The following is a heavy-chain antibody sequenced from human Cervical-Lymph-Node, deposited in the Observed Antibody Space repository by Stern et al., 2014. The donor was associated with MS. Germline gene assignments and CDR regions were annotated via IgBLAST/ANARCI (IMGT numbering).Heavy chain of an antibody. Sequence: EVQLEESGAEVKKPGESLKISCKGSGYSFTSYWIGWVRQMPGKGLEWMGSISPGDSDTRYSPSFHSQVTISADKSISTAYLQWSSLKASDTAMYYCARHSAPYSPGFDPWGQGTLVTVSS. CDR2: ISPGDSDT. CDR3: ARHSAPYSPGFDP. J-gene: IGHJ5*02. D-gene: IGHD3-16*01. CDR1: GYSFTSYW. V-gene: IGHV5-51*01.